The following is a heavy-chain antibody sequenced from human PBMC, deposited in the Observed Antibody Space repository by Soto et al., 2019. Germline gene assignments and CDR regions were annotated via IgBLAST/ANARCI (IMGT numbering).Heavy chain of an antibody. CDR1: GFTFSSYA. Sequence: GGSLRLSCAASGFTFSSYAMSWVRQAPGKGLEWVSAISGSGGSTYYADSVKGRFTISRDNSKNTLYLQMNSLRAEDTAVYYCAKDMVDTAMVKGRYYFDYWGQGTLVNLSS. CDR2: ISGSGGST. CDR3: AKDMVDTAMVKGRYYFDY. J-gene: IGHJ4*02. V-gene: IGHV3-23*01. D-gene: IGHD5-18*01.